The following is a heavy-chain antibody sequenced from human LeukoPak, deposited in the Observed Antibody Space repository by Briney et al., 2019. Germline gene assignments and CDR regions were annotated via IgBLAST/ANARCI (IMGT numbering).Heavy chain of an antibody. V-gene: IGHV4-34*01. CDR2: INHSGST. D-gene: IGHD3-3*01. CDR1: GGSFSGYY. CDR3: ANYDFWSGFNP. Sequence: SETLSLTCAVYGGSFSGYYWSWIRQPPGKGLEWIGEINHSGSTNYNPSLKSRVTISVDRSKNQFSLKLSSVTAADTAVYYCANYDFWSGFNPWGQGTLVTVSS. J-gene: IGHJ5*02.